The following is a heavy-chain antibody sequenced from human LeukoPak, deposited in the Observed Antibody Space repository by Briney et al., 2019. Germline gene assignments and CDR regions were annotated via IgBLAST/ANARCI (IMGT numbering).Heavy chain of an antibody. CDR3: ARDTYDSSGYYAHLDY. CDR1: GFTFSSYW. Sequence: PGGSRRLSCAASGFTFSSYWMSWVRQAPGKGLEWVANIKQDGSEKYYVDSVKGRFTISRDNAKNSLYLQMSSLRAEDTAVYYCARDTYDSSGYYAHLDYWGQGTLVTVSS. D-gene: IGHD3-22*01. CDR2: IKQDGSEK. V-gene: IGHV3-7*01. J-gene: IGHJ4*02.